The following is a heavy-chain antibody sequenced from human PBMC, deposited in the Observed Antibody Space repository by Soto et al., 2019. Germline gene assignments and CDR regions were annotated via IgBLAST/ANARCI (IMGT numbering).Heavy chain of an antibody. J-gene: IGHJ4*02. CDR3: ARGCGSSTSCPPLDY. D-gene: IGHD2-2*01. CDR1: GFTFSSYA. Sequence: AGGSLRLSCAASGFTFSSYAMHWVRQAPGKGLEWVAVISYDGSNKYYADSVKGRFTISRDNSKNTLYLQMNSLRAEDTAAYYCARGCGSSTSCPPLDYWGQGTLVTVSS. V-gene: IGHV3-30-3*01. CDR2: ISYDGSNK.